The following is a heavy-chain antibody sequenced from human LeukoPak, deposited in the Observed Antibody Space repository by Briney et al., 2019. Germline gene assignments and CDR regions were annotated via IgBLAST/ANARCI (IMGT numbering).Heavy chain of an antibody. CDR2: INIGNGYI. CDR1: GYSFTTKT. V-gene: IGHV1-3*03. D-gene: IGHD5/OR15-5a*01. J-gene: IGHJ4*02. Sequence: ASVEVSCKASGYSFTTKTIHWVRQAPGQRLEWMGWINIGNGYIKYSQEFQGRVTITSDTSASTAYMELSRLRSEDTAVYYCVRNSLHDALDYWGQGTLVTVSS. CDR3: VRNSLHDALDY.